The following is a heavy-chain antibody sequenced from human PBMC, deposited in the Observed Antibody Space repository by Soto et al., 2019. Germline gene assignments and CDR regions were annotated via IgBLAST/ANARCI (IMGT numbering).Heavy chain of an antibody. Sequence: GGSLRLSCAASGFTFSSYWMHWVRQAPGKGLVWVSRINSDGSSTSYADSVKGRFTISRDNAKNTLYLQMNSLRAEDTAVYYCASLGYCTNGVCPWYYYYYYYMDVWGKGTTVTVSS. J-gene: IGHJ6*03. CDR3: ASLGYCTNGVCPWYYYYYYYMDV. CDR1: GFTFSSYW. D-gene: IGHD2-8*01. V-gene: IGHV3-74*01. CDR2: INSDGSST.